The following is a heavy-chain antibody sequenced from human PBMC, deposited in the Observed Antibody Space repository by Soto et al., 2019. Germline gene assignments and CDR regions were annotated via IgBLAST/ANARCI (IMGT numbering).Heavy chain of an antibody. CDR3: ARVDGSGSYFWNYYGMDV. J-gene: IGHJ6*02. D-gene: IGHD3-10*01. Sequence: PGGPLRLSCAASGFTFSNAWMNWVRQAPGKGLEWVSYISSSSSYTNYADSVKGRFTISRDNAKNSLYLQMNSLRAEDTAVYYCARVDGSGSYFWNYYGMDVWGQGTTVTVSS. CDR1: GFTFSNAW. CDR2: ISSSSSYT. V-gene: IGHV3-11*05.